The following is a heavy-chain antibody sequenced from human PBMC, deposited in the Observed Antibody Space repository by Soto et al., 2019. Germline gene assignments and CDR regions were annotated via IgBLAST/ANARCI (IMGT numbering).Heavy chain of an antibody. D-gene: IGHD2-8*02. J-gene: IGHJ4*02. CDR3: ARHVSPGHYFDY. CDR2: IYYSGST. V-gene: IGHV4-39*01. Sequence: PSETRSLTCTVCGGSISSSSYYWGWIRQPPGKGLEWIGSIYYSGSTYYNPSLKSRVTISVDTSKNQFSLKLSSVTAADTAVYYCARHVSPGHYFDYWGQGTLVTVSS. CDR1: GGSISSSSYY.